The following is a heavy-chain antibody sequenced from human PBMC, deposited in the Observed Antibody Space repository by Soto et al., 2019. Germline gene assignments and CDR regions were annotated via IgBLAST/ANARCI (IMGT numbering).Heavy chain of an antibody. D-gene: IGHD2-8*01. CDR2: INHSGST. Sequence: PSETLSLTCAAYGGSFSGYYWTWIRQPPGTGLEWIGEINHSGSTNYNPSLKSRVTISVDTSKNQFSLQLNSVTPDDTAVYYCVRLIGNSWLDTWGQGTLVTVSS. CDR3: VRLIGNSWLDT. J-gene: IGHJ5*02. CDR1: GGSFSGYY. V-gene: IGHV4-34*01.